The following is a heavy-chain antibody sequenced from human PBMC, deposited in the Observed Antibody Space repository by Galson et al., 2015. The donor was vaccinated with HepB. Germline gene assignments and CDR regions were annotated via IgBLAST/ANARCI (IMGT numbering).Heavy chain of an antibody. CDR3: ARITSGCAGSTSCYDY. D-gene: IGHD2-2*01. Sequence: SLRLSCAASGFTFSSYSMNWVRQAPGKGLEWVSYISSSSTIYYADSVKGRFTISRDNAKNSLYLQMNSLRDEDTAVYYCARITSGCAGSTSCYDYWGQGTLVTVSS. CDR2: ISSSSTI. J-gene: IGHJ4*02. V-gene: IGHV3-48*02. CDR1: GFTFSSYS.